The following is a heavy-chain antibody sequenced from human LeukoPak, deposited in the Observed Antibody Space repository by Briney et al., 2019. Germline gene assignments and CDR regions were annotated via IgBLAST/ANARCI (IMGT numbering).Heavy chain of an antibody. J-gene: IGHJ6*02. CDR1: GYTFTGYY. V-gene: IGHV1-2*02. D-gene: IGHD6-6*01. CDR2: INPNSGGT. Sequence: ASVKVSCKASGYTFTGYYMHWARQAPGQGLEWMGWINPNSGGTNYAQKFQGRVTMTRDTSINTAYMELSRLRSDDTAVYYCARGGYSRSSEYYYGMDVWGQGTTVTVSS. CDR3: ARGGYSRSSEYYYGMDV.